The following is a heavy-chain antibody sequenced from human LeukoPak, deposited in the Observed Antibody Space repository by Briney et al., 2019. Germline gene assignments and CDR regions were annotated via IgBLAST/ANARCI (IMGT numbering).Heavy chain of an antibody. CDR3: ARDLAMVRRVNYYYYGMDV. CDR2: IIPILSIA. Sequence: GASLKVFCKASGVTSSSYAISWVRPAPGQGLEWMGRIIPILSIAKCAEKFQGRVTSTADKSTSTAYMELSSLRSEDTAVYYCARDLAMVRRVNYYYYGMDVWVQGTTVTDCS. V-gene: IGHV1-69*04. D-gene: IGHD3-10*01. J-gene: IGHJ6*01. CDR1: GVTSSSYA.